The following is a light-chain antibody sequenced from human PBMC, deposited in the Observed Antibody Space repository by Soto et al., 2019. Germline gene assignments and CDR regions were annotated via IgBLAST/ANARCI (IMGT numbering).Light chain of an antibody. V-gene: IGLV2-8*01. Sequence: QSVLTQPPSASGSPGQSVTISCTVTSSDVGGYNYVSWYQQHPGKAPKLMIFEVTKRPSGVPDRFSGSKSGSTASLTVSGLQAEDEADYYCSSYAVTNIFVFGTGTKVTVL. CDR2: EVT. CDR3: SSYAVTNIFV. J-gene: IGLJ1*01. CDR1: SSDVGGYNY.